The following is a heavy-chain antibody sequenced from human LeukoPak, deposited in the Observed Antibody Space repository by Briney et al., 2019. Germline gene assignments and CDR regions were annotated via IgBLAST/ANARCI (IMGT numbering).Heavy chain of an antibody. CDR1: GDNFSRYT. D-gene: IGHD4-23*01. J-gene: IGHJ6*02. CDR2: IIPILGIA. V-gene: IGHV1-69*02. CDR3: ASSYGGNSLEIGPYYYGMDV. Sequence: SVKVSCKASGDNFSRYTVTWVRQAPGQGLEWMGRIIPILGIANYAQKFQGRVTITADKSTSTAYMELSSLRSEDTAVYYCASSYGGNSLEIGPYYYGMDVWGQGTTVTVSS.